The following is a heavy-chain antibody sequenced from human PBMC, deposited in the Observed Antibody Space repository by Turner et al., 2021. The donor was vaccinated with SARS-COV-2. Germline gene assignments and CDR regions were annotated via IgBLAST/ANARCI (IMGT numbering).Heavy chain of an antibody. V-gene: IGHV1-69*08. CDR1: GGTFSSYS. Sequence: QVQLVQSGAEVQKPGSSVKVSCKASGGTFSSYSISWVRQAPGQGLEWMGRIIPILGIANYAQRVQGRVTITADKSTSTAYMELSSLRSEDTAVYYCARDDSSGYYSGAFDIWGQGTMVTVSS. CDR2: IIPILGIA. D-gene: IGHD3-22*01. CDR3: ARDDSSGYYSGAFDI. J-gene: IGHJ3*02.